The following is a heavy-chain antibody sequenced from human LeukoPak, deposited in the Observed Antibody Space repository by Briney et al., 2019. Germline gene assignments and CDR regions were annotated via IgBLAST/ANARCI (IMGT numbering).Heavy chain of an antibody. CDR1: GITFSSYA. CDR3: ARNRVYYDSSGKARMGY. CDR2: ISYDGSNK. V-gene: IGHV3-30-3*01. Sequence: GGSLRLSCAASGITFSSYAMHWVRQAPGKGLEWVAVISYDGSNKYYADSVKGRFTISRDNSKNTLYPQMNSLRAEDTAVYYCARNRVYYDSSGKARMGYWGQGTLVTVSS. J-gene: IGHJ4*02. D-gene: IGHD3-22*01.